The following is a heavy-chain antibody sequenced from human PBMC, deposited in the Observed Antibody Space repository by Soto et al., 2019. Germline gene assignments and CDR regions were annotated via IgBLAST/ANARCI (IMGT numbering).Heavy chain of an antibody. CDR3: ARDSRPYYDSSGYYYDY. J-gene: IGHJ4*02. CDR1: GFTFSSYG. V-gene: IGHV3-33*01. D-gene: IGHD3-22*01. Sequence: GGSLRLSCAASGFTFSSYGMHWVRQAPGKGLEWVAVIWYDGSNKYYADSVKGRFTISRDNSKNTLYLQMNSLRAEDTAVYYCARDSRPYYDSSGYYYDYWGQGALDTVSS. CDR2: IWYDGSNK.